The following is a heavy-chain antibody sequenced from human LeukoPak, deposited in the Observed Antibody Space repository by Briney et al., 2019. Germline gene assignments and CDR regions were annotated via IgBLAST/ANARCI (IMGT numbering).Heavy chain of an antibody. CDR2: IHHSGST. D-gene: IGHD3-22*01. CDR3: ARARNYYDSSDYYYEGDAFDI. V-gene: IGHV4-34*01. Sequence: PSETLSLTCAVYGGSFSGYYWSWIRQPPGKGLECIGEIHHSGSTNYNPSLKSRVTISVDTSKNQFSLKLSSVTAADTAVYFCARARNYYDSSDYYYEGDAFDIWGQGTMVTVSS. J-gene: IGHJ3*02. CDR1: GGSFSGYY.